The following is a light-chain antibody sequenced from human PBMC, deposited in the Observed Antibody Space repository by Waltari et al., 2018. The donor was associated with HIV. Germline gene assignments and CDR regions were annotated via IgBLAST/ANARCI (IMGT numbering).Light chain of an antibody. CDR3: QKYNTAPRT. Sequence: DTQMTQSPSSLSASLGDTVTITCRASQDITNYLAWYQQRPGKVPKLLIYAAGTLQSGVPSRFSGRGSGTDFTLTIASLQPEDVATYYCQKYNTAPRTFGQGTKVE. CDR2: AAG. J-gene: IGKJ1*01. CDR1: QDITNY. V-gene: IGKV1-27*01.